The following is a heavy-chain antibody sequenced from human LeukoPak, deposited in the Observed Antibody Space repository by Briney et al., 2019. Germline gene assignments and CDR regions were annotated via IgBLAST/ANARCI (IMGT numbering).Heavy chain of an antibody. Sequence: GASVKVSCKASGFTFTAYYLYWVRQAPGQGLECVGFINLNNGATGYAQNFQGRVIMTRDTSISTAFMELSSLGSDDTAVYYCARDGDSTAPDFDFWGQGALVTVSS. CDR3: ARDGDSTAPDFDF. D-gene: IGHD2-21*02. V-gene: IGHV1-2*02. CDR1: GFTFTAYY. J-gene: IGHJ4*02. CDR2: INLNNGAT.